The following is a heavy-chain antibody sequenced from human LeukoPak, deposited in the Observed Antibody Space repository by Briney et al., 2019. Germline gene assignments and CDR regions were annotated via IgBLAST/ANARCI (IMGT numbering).Heavy chain of an antibody. V-gene: IGHV1-8*03. CDR2: MNPNSGNT. J-gene: IGHJ4*02. CDR1: GYTFTSYD. CDR3: ARTLRQGSLYYFDY. D-gene: IGHD6-13*01. Sequence: GSSVKVSCKASGYTFTSYDINWVRQATGQGLEWMGWMNPNSGNTGYAQKFQGRVTITRNTSISTAYMELSSLRSEDTAVYYCARTLRQGSLYYFDYWGQGTLVTVSS.